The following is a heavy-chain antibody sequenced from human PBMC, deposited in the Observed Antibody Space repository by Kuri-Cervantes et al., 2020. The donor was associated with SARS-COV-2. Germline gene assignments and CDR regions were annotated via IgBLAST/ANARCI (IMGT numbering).Heavy chain of an antibody. CDR1: GFTFSSYA. CDR3: AKGGGSPSVDFDY. J-gene: IGHJ4*02. D-gene: IGHD1-26*01. CDR2: IYSGGSST. V-gene: IGHV3-23*03. Sequence: GGSLRLSCAASGFTFSSYAMSWVRQAPGKGLEWVSVIYSGGSSTYYADSVKGRFTISRDNSKNTLYLQMNSLRAEDTAVYYCAKGGGSPSVDFDYWGQGNLVTVSS.